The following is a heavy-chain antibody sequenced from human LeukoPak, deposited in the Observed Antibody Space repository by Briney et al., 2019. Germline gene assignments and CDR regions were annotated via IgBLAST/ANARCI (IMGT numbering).Heavy chain of an antibody. D-gene: IGHD6-6*01. J-gene: IGHJ4*02. V-gene: IGHV3-53*01. CDR3: ARVDSSFFDY. CDR2: IYSGGST. CDR1: GFTVSSNY. Sequence: GGSLRLSCAASGFTVSSNYMSWVRQAPGKGLEWVSVIYSGGSTYYADSVKGRFTIYRDNSKNTLYLQMNSLRAEDTAVYYCARVDSSFFDYWGQGTLVTVSS.